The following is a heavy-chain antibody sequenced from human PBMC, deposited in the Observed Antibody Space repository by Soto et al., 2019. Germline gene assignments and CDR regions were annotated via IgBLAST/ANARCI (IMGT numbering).Heavy chain of an antibody. V-gene: IGHV4-4*02. CDR3: ARSAGWYAVHS. J-gene: IGHJ4*02. CDR1: GDSVSSPYY. D-gene: IGHD6-19*01. CDR2: VFHTGTT. Sequence: QVQLQESGPGLVKPSGTLSLTCAVSGDSVSSPYYWCWVRQPPGKGLEWIGEVFHTGTTSYNPSLRRRVTISMDKSINQFSLNLSSGTAADPAVYYCARSAGWYAVHSWGPGTLVIVSS.